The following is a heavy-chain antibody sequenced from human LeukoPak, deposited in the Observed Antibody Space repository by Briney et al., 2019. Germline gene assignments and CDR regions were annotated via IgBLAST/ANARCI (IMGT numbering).Heavy chain of an antibody. V-gene: IGHV1-2*02. CDR3: ARDLRIAVAGPFDY. CDR2: INPNSGGT. Sequence: ASVKVSCKASGYTFTGYYMHWVRQAPGQGLEWMGWINPNSGGTNYAQKFQGRVTMTRDTSISTAYMELSRLRSDDTAVYYCARDLRIAVAGPFDYWGQGTLVTVSS. J-gene: IGHJ4*02. CDR1: GYTFTGYY. D-gene: IGHD6-19*01.